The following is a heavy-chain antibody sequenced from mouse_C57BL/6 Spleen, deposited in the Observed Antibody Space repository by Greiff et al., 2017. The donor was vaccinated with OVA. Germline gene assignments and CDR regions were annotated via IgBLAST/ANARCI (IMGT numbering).Heavy chain of an antibody. CDR3: ARHEGRYWYFDD. J-gene: IGHJ1*03. V-gene: IGHV1-62-2*01. CDR2: FYPGSGSI. CDR1: GYTFTEYT. Sequence: QVQLKESGAELVKPGASVKLSCKASGYTFTEYTIHWVKQRSGQGLEWIGWFYPGSGSIKYNEKFKDKATLTADKSSSTVYMELSRLTSDDSAVYFCARHEGRYWYFDDWGKGTTVTVSS.